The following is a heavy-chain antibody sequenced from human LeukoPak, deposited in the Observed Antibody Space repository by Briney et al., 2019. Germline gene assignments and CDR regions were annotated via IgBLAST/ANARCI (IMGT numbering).Heavy chain of an antibody. CDR2: INWNGGST. D-gene: IGHD3-10*01. V-gene: IGHV3-20*04. J-gene: IGHJ4*02. Sequence: GGSLRLSCAASGFTFDDYGMSWVRQAPGKGLEWVSGINWNGGSTGYADSVKGRFTISRDNAKNSLYLQMNSLRAEDTALYYCARVSVFYGSGRGGFYFDYWGQGTLVTVSS. CDR1: GFTFDDYG. CDR3: ARVSVFYGSGRGGFYFDY.